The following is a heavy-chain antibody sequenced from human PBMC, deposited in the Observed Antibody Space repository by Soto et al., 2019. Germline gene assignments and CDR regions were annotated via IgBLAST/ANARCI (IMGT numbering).Heavy chain of an antibody. J-gene: IGHJ5*02. CDR2: MNPNSGNT. Sequence: GASVKVSCKASGYTFTSYDINWVRQATGQGLEWMGWMNPNSGNTGYAQKFQGRVTMTRNTSISTAYMELSSLRSEDTAVYYCARGEILVPAAILRSRSEEFDPWGQGTLVTVSS. CDR3: ARGEILVPAAILRSRSEEFDP. D-gene: IGHD2-2*01. CDR1: GYTFTSYD. V-gene: IGHV1-8*01.